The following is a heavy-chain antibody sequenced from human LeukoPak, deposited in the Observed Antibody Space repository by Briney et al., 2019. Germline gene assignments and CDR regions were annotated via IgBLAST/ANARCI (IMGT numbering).Heavy chain of an antibody. CDR1: GFTFSSYS. V-gene: IGHV3-21*01. CDR2: ISSSSYI. D-gene: IGHD4-11*01. J-gene: IGHJ4*02. Sequence: GGSLRLSCAASGFTFSSYSMNWVRQAPGKGLEWVSSISSSSYIYYADSVKGRFTISRDNAKNSLYLQMNSLRTEDTAVYYCAGNRYSNPVDYWGQGTLVTVSS. CDR3: AGNRYSNPVDY.